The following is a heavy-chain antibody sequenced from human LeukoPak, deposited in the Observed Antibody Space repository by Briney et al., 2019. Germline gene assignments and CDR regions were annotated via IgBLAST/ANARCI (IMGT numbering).Heavy chain of an antibody. D-gene: IGHD3-10*01. CDR1: GFTFSSYE. J-gene: IGHJ4*02. CDR3: ARDFGYYGSGSYPDCFDY. Sequence: GGSLRLSCTASGFTFSSYEMNWVRQAPGKGLEWVSYISTSDSTIYYADSVKGRFTISRDNAKNSLYLQMNSLRAEDTAIYYCARDFGYYGSGSYPDCFDYWGQGTLVTVSS. CDR2: ISTSDSTI. V-gene: IGHV3-48*03.